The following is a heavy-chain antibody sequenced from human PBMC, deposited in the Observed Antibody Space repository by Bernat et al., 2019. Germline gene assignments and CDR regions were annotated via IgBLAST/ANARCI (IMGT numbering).Heavy chain of an antibody. J-gene: IGHJ4*02. V-gene: IGHV4-39*01. Sequence: QLQLQESGPGLVKPSETLSLTCTVSGGSISSSSYYWGWIRQPPGKGLEWIGSIYYSGSTYYNPSLKSRVTISVDTSKNQFSLKLSSVTAADPAVYYCASHMIVVVYFDYWGQGTLVTVSS. CDR3: ASHMIVVVYFDY. CDR2: IYYSGST. D-gene: IGHD3-22*01. CDR1: GGSISSSSYY.